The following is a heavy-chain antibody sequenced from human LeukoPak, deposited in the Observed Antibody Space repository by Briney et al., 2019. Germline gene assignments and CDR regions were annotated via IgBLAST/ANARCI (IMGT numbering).Heavy chain of an antibody. CDR2: TYSSGST. J-gene: IGHJ5*02. D-gene: IGHD5-12*01. CDR1: GGSISSSSYY. CDR3: ARGGYSGYVAWFDP. V-gene: IGHV4-39*07. Sequence: SETLSLTCTVSGGSISSSSYYWGWLRQPPGTGLEWVGRTYSSGSTNYNPSLKSRVTISVDTSKNQFSLKLSSVTAADTAVYYCARGGYSGYVAWFDPWGQGTLVTVSS.